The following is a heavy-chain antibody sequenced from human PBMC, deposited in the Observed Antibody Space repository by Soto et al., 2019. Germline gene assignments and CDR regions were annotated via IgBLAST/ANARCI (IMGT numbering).Heavy chain of an antibody. Sequence: GTLRLSCAASVFTFNTYGMHWVRQVPGKGLQWVAIIWYDGSIKYYADSVRGRFTVSRDNSKNTLYLHMNSLTDEDTGVYYCARIDCTGNNCNPYYHYGMDVWGQGTAVTVSS. CDR3: ARIDCTGNNCNPYYHYGMDV. V-gene: IGHV3-33*01. CDR2: IWYDGSIK. J-gene: IGHJ6*02. CDR1: VFTFNTYG. D-gene: IGHD1-20*01.